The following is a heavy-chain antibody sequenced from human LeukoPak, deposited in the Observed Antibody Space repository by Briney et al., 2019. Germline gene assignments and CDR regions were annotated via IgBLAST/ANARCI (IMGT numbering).Heavy chain of an antibody. CDR2: INHSGST. Sequence: TSETLSLTCAVYGGSFSGYYWSWIRQPPGKGLEWIGEINHSGSTNYNPSLKSRVTISVDTSKNQFSLKLSSVTAADTAVYYCARESGADIVVVPAAIPYRRNYYYMDVWGKGTTVTISS. CDR1: GGSFSGYY. D-gene: IGHD2-2*01. CDR3: ARESGADIVVVPAAIPYRRNYYYMDV. J-gene: IGHJ6*03. V-gene: IGHV4-34*01.